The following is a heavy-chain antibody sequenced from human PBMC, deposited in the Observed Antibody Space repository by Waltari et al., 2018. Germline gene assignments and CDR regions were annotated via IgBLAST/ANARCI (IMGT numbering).Heavy chain of an antibody. Sequence: EVQLVESGGGLVQPGGSLRLSCAASGLPFNSYWMGWVRQAPGKGLEGVANIKHDGSEKYYVDSVKGRFTISRDNAKNSLFLQMNSLRAEDTAVYYCARALSELGDYYDYWGQGTLVTVSP. D-gene: IGHD1-7*01. CDR1: GLPFNSYW. CDR2: IKHDGSEK. V-gene: IGHV3-7*01. CDR3: ARALSELGDYYDY. J-gene: IGHJ4*02.